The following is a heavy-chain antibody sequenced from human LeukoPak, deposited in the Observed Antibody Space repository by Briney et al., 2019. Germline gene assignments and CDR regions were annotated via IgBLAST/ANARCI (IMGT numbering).Heavy chain of an antibody. J-gene: IGHJ5*02. CDR2: ISADGSVK. V-gene: IGHV3-74*01. D-gene: IGHD2-15*01. Sequence: GGSLRLSCADSGFTFSRYWMHWVRQTPGKGLVWVSCISADGSVKRYADSVKGRFTISRDNTKSTLYRAMHSLRAEDTAVYYWATAGGDGSRMGFDPWGQGTLVTVSS. CDR3: ATAGGDGSRMGFDP. CDR1: GFTFSRYW.